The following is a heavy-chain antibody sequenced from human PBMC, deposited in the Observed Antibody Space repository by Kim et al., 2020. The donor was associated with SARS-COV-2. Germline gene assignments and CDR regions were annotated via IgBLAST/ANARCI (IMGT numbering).Heavy chain of an antibody. J-gene: IGHJ4*02. CDR2: IKPDGGER. CDR3: AKTGGWNDPVDF. V-gene: IGHV3-7*03. D-gene: IGHD1-1*01. Sequence: GGSLRLSCAASGFTFNSYWMSWVRQAPGKGLEWVANIKPDGGERYYVDSVKGRFTISRDNAKNSLYLQISSLRAEDTAVYYCAKTGGWNDPVDFWGQGTLVTVSS. CDR1: GFTFNSYW.